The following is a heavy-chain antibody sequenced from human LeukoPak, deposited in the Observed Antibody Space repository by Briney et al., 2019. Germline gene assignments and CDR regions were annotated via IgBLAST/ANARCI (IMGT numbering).Heavy chain of an antibody. CDR1: GFTFSSYA. D-gene: IGHD5-18*01. Sequence: PGRSLRLSCAASGFTFSSYAMHWVRQAPGKGLEWVGFIRSKAYGGTTEYAASVKGRFTISRDDSKSIAYLQMNSLKTEDTAVYYCTRDRENSYGYDYWGQGTLVTVSS. CDR3: TRDRENSYGYDY. CDR2: IRSKAYGGTT. V-gene: IGHV3-49*04. J-gene: IGHJ4*02.